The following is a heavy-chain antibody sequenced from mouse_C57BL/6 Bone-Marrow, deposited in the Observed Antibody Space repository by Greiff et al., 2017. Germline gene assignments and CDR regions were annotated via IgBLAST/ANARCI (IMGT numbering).Heavy chain of an antibody. CDR1: GFSLTSYA. CDR3: ARRALYGSSYVWYFDV. J-gene: IGHJ1*03. CDR2: IWTGGGT. Sequence: VHLVESGPGLVAPSQCLSITCTVSGFSLTSYAISWVRQPPGKGLEWLGVIWTGGGTTYNSALKSRLSISKDNSKSQVFLKRNRLQTDYTDRYYVARRALYGSSYVWYFDVWGTGTTVTVSS. D-gene: IGHD1-1*01. V-gene: IGHV2-9-1*01.